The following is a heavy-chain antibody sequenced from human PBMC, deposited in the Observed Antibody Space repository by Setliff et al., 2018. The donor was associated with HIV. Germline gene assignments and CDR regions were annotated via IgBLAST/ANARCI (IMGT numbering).Heavy chain of an antibody. CDR2: ISSSSSYI. J-gene: IGHJ6*02. V-gene: IGHV3-21*01. CDR1: GFTFSSYS. D-gene: IGHD3-10*01. CDR3: ARGYYGSDLQNAMDV. Sequence: PGGSLRLSCAASGFTFSSYSMNWVRQAPGKGLEWVSSISSSSSYIYYADSVKGRFTISRDNAKNSLYLQMNSLRAEDTAVYYCARGYYGSDLQNAMDVWGQGTTVTVSS.